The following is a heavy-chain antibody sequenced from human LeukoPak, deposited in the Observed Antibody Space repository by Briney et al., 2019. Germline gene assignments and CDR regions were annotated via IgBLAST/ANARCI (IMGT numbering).Heavy chain of an antibody. CDR2: FIPIFGIA. D-gene: IGHD3-22*01. V-gene: IGHV1-69*17. CDR3: ARADYYDSSGYSFDY. CDR1: SXYA. J-gene: IGHJ4*02. Sequence: SXYAXSWXRQAPGQGLXWXGXFIPIFGIATYAQKFQGRVTITADKSTSTAYMELSSLRSEDTAVYYCARADYYDSSGYSFDYWGQGTLVTVSS.